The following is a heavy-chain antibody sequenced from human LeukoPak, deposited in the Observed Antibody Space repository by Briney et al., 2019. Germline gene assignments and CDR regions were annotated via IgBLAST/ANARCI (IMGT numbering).Heavy chain of an antibody. J-gene: IGHJ4*02. Sequence: SETLSLTCTVSGGSISSYYWSWIRQPPGKGLEWIGYIYYIGSTNYNPSLNSRVTISVDTSKNQFSLKLSSVTAADTAVYYCARRGGLYYFDYWGPGTLVTVSS. V-gene: IGHV4-59*08. CDR1: GGSISSYY. D-gene: IGHD3-10*01. CDR2: IYYIGST. CDR3: ARRGGLYYFDY.